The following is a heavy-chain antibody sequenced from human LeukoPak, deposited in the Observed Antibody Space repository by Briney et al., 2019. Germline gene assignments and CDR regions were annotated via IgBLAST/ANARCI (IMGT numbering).Heavy chain of an antibody. CDR3: ARVLNYDFWSGYPSDYYYMDV. V-gene: IGHV4-4*07. CDR2: IYTSGST. D-gene: IGHD3-3*01. CDR1: GGSISSYY. Sequence: NPSETLSLTCTVSGGSISSYYWSWIRQPAGKGLEWIGRIYTSGSTNYNPSLKSRVTISVDTSKNQFSLKLSSVTAADTAVYYSARVLNYDFWSGYPSDYYYMDVWGKGTTVTVSS. J-gene: IGHJ6*03.